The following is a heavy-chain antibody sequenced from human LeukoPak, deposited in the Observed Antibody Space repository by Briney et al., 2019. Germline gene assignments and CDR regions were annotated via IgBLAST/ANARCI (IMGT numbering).Heavy chain of an antibody. V-gene: IGHV3-30*18. CDR2: ISYDGSIK. D-gene: IGHD3-10*01. CDR1: GFTFNNYG. Sequence: GGSLRLSCTVSGFTFNNYGMHWVRQAPGKGLEWVALISYDGSIKYYADSVKGRFTISRDNSKNTLYLQMNSLKAEDTALYYCAKAHLLWFGGFDYWGQGTLVTVSS. CDR3: AKAHLLWFGGFDY. J-gene: IGHJ4*02.